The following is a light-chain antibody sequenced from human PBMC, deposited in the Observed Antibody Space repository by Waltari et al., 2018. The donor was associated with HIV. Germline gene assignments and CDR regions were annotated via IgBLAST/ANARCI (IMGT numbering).Light chain of an antibody. J-gene: IGLJ1*01. CDR1: RSNIGAGYD. CDR2: GDP. V-gene: IGLV1-40*01. Sequence: QSVLAQPPSVSGAPGQRVTISCTGSRSNIGAGYDVQWYHQLPATAPTLLIHGDPNRLSGALDRFSGSTSGTSASLDITGLQAEDEADYYCLSYDSSLSGYVFGTGTKVTVL. CDR3: LSYDSSLSGYV.